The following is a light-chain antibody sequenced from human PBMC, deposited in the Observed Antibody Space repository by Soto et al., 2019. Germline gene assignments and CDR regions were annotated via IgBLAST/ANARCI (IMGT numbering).Light chain of an antibody. J-gene: IGLJ2*01. CDR1: SSDIGAGYD. CDR3: QSYDDSLSGSVI. Sequence: QSVLTQPPSVSGAPGQRVTISCTESSSDIGAGYDVHWYQQLPDAAPKLLIFGNNNRPSGVPGRFSGSKSGTSASLAITGLQAEDEADYYCQSYDDSLSGSVIFGGGTKLTVL. CDR2: GNN. V-gene: IGLV1-40*01.